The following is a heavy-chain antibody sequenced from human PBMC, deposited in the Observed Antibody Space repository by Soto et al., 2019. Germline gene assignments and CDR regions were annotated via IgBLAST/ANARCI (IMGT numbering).Heavy chain of an antibody. CDR2: IGGTDGDSDGVP. J-gene: IGHJ3*01. V-gene: IGHV3-23*01. D-gene: IGHD7-27*01. CDR1: GFILNNYA. CDR3: VKRGRNWGAFDF. Sequence: VQLLESGGDLVQPGGSLRLSCVASGFILNNYAMSWVRQAPGKGLEWVSNIGGTDGDSDGVPWYEDSVKGRFAISRDSSANILFLHMDNLRAEDSALYYCVKRGRNWGAFDFWGQGTTVVVSS.